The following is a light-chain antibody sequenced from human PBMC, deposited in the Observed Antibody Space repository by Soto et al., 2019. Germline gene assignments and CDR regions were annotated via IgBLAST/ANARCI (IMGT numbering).Light chain of an antibody. CDR3: QQYGSSPFT. CDR2: GAS. Sequence: IVLTQSPGTLSLSPGERLTLSCRARQSVTSSYLAWYQHKPGQAPRLLIYGASTKATGTPDRFSGSGSGTDFTLTISRLEPEDFAVYYCQQYGSSPFTFGPGTKVDIK. J-gene: IGKJ3*01. V-gene: IGKV3-20*01. CDR1: QSVTSSY.